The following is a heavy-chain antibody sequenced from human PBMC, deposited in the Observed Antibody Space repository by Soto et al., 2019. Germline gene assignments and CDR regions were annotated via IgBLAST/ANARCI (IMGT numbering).Heavy chain of an antibody. CDR3: TTDHREIVVVNDAFDI. V-gene: IGHV3-15*01. D-gene: IGHD2-21*01. CDR1: GFTFSNAW. Sequence: EVQLVESGGGLVKPGGSLRLSCAASGFTFSNAWMSWVRQAPGKGLEWVGRIKSKTDGGTTDYAVPVKGRFTISRDDSKYTLYLQMNSLKTEDTAVYYCTTDHREIVVVNDAFDIWGQGTMVTVSS. CDR2: IKSKTDGGTT. J-gene: IGHJ3*02.